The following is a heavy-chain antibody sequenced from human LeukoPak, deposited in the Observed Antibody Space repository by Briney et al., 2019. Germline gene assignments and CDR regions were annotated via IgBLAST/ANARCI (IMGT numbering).Heavy chain of an antibody. CDR2: ISSSSSYK. D-gene: IGHD1-1*01. CDR3: ARSAAGTYY. V-gene: IGHV3-21*01. CDR1: GFTFSNYS. Sequence: GGSLRLSCVASGFTFSNYSMNWVRQAPGKELDWVSSISSSSSYKYYTDSVKSRFTISRDNAKNSLYLQMNSLRAEDTAVYYCARSAAGTYYWGQGTLVTVSS. J-gene: IGHJ4*02.